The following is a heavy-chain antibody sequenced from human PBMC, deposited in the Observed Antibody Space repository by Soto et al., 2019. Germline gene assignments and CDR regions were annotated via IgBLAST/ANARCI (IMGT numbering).Heavy chain of an antibody. D-gene: IGHD7-27*01. Sequence: QVQLQESGPGLVEPSQTLSLTCTVSGASITKSGYYWSWIRQHPEKGLEWLGCIYYSGYTYYNPSLKSRVTISADTSKNQFFLNLASVTAADTGVYFCARDSTGGDYWGQGTLVTVSS. CDR1: GASITKSGYY. CDR3: ARDSTGGDY. CDR2: IYYSGYT. V-gene: IGHV4-31*03. J-gene: IGHJ4*02.